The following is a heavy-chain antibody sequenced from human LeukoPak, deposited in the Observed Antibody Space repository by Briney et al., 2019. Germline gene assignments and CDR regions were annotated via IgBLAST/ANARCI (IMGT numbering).Heavy chain of an antibody. CDR3: ARDRPGCITRTLVCYMDV. D-gene: IGHD3-10*01. Sequence: GGSLRLSCAASGSTFSSYAMHWVRQAPGKGLEWVAVISYDGSNKYYADSVKGRFTISRDNSKNTLYLQMNSLRAEDTAVYYCARDRPGCITRTLVCYMDVWGKGSSVTVSS. CDR1: GSTFSSYA. V-gene: IGHV3-30*01. CDR2: ISYDGSNK. J-gene: IGHJ6*03.